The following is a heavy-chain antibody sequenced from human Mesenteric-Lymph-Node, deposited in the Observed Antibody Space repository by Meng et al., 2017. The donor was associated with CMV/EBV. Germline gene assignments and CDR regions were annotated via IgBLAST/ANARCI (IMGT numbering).Heavy chain of an antibody. J-gene: IGHJ4*02. D-gene: IGHD3-3*01. CDR1: GFTFSSYW. V-gene: IGHV3-74*01. Sequence: GESLKISCAASGFTFSSYWMHWVRQAPGKGLVWVSRINSDGSSTSYADSVKGRFTISRDNAKNTLYLQMNSLRAEDTAVYYCATTPRTYYDFWSGYSDIDYWGQGALVTVSS. CDR3: ATTPRTYYDFWSGYSDIDY. CDR2: INSDGSST.